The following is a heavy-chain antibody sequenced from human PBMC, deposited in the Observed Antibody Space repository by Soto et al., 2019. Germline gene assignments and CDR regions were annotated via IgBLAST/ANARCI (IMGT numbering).Heavy chain of an antibody. V-gene: IGHV6-1*01. D-gene: IGHD1-26*01. J-gene: IGHJ4*02. CDR2: TYYRSKWYN. Sequence: SQTLSLTSAISGDSVCSTTAAWNWIRQSPSRGLEWLGMTYYRSKWYNDYAVSVKSRITINPDTSKNQFSLHLNSVTPEDTALYYCVRDVGLDFDDWGQGTLVTVSS. CDR3: VRDVGLDFDD. CDR1: GDSVCSTTAA.